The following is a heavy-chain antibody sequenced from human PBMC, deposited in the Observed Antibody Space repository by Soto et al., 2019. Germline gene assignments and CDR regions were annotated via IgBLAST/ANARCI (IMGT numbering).Heavy chain of an antibody. Sequence: PSETLSLTCTVSGGSISSGDYCWTWIRQPPGKGLEWIGYIYDSGATYDNPSLRNRLTISVDTSRNQFSLKLSFVTAADTAVYYCASARLHYRTIDYWGQGTLVTVSS. J-gene: IGHJ4*02. V-gene: IGHV4-30-4*01. D-gene: IGHD4-4*01. CDR1: GGSISSGDYC. CDR3: ASARLHYRTIDY. CDR2: IYDSGAT.